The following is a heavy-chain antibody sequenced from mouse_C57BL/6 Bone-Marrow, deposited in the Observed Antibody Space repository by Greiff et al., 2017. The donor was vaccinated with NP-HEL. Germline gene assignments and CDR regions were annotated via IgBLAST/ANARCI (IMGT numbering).Heavy chain of an antibody. CDR3: TPLLLRYFAY. Sequence: DVQLQESGAELVRPGASVKLSCTASGFNIKDDYMHWVKQRPEQGLEWIGWIDPENGDTEYASKFQGQATITADTSSNTAYLQLSSLTSEDTAVYYCTPLLLRYFAYWGQGTLVTVSA. D-gene: IGHD1-1*01. CDR2: IDPENGDT. J-gene: IGHJ3*01. V-gene: IGHV14-4*01. CDR1: GFNIKDDY.